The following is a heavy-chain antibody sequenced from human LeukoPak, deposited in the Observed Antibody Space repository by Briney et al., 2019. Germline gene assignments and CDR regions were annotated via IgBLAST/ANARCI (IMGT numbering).Heavy chain of an antibody. CDR1: GFTFDDYG. Sequence: PGGSLRLSCAASGFTFDDYGMSWVRQAPGKGLEWVSGINWNGGSTAYADSVKGRFTISRDNAKNSLYLQMNSLRAEDTALYYCAKDMYTGSYYGSSDWGQGTLVTVSS. V-gene: IGHV3-20*04. D-gene: IGHD1-26*01. CDR3: AKDMYTGSYYGSSD. J-gene: IGHJ4*02. CDR2: INWNGGST.